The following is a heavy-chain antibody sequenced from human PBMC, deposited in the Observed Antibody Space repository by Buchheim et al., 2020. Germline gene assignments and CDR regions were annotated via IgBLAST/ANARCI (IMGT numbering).Heavy chain of an antibody. D-gene: IGHD3-16*01. J-gene: IGHJ4*02. CDR1: GFTFSRYW. CDR2: IKQDGSEK. V-gene: IGHV3-7*01. Sequence: EVQLVESGGGLVKPGGSLRLSCAASGFTFSRYWMSWVRQAPGKGLEWVANIKQDGSEKYYVDSVKGRFTISRDNAKNSLSLQMNSLRAEDTAVYYCARALSWGGYFDYWGQGTL. CDR3: ARALSWGGYFDY.